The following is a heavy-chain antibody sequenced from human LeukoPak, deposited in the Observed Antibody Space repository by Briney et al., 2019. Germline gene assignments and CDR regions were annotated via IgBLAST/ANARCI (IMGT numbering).Heavy chain of an antibody. CDR1: GGSISSSSYY. J-gene: IGHJ6*02. V-gene: IGHV4-39*01. CDR3: ARRVPAANRYYYYGMDV. D-gene: IGHD2-2*01. Sequence: SETLSLTCTVSGGSISSSSYYWGWIRQPPGKGLEWIGRIYYSGSTYYNPSLKGRVTISVDTSKNQFSLKLSSVTAADTAVYYCARRVPAANRYYYYGMDVWGQGTTVTVSS. CDR2: IYYSGST.